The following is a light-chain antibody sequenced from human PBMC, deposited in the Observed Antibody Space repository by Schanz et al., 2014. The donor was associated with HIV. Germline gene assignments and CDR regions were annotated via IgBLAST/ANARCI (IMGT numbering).Light chain of an antibody. J-gene: IGLJ1*01. CDR3: SAYAGSNNYV. CDR1: RSDVGGYDY. V-gene: IGLV2-8*01. Sequence: QSALTQPPSASGSPGQSVTISCTGTRSDVGGYDYVSWYQQHPGKVPKLVIYEVNKRPSGVPDRFSGSKSGNTASLTVSGLQADDEADYYCSAYAGSNNYVFGSGTKLTVL. CDR2: EVN.